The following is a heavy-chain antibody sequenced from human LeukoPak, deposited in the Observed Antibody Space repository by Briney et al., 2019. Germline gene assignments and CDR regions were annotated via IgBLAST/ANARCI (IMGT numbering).Heavy chain of an antibody. CDR3: ARVSVFGVVIAGFDY. Sequence: SETLSLTCAVYGGSFSGYYWSWIRQPPGKGLEWIGEINHSGSTNYNPSLKSRVTISVDTSKNQFSLELSSVTAADTAVYYCARVSVFGVVIAGFDYWGQGTLVTVSS. CDR2: INHSGST. J-gene: IGHJ4*02. V-gene: IGHV4-34*01. D-gene: IGHD3-3*01. CDR1: GGSFSGYY.